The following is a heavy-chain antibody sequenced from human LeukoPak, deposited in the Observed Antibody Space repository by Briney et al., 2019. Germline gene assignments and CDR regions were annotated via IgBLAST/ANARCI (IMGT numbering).Heavy chain of an antibody. CDR2: IYYSGST. J-gene: IGHJ6*03. CDR3: ARDGTLGYCSSTSCYRGRYYYYYMDV. CDR1: GGSISSYY. D-gene: IGHD2-2*02. V-gene: IGHV4-59*01. Sequence: SETLSLTCTVSGGSISSYYWSWIRQPPGKGLEWIGYIYYSGSTNYNPSLKSRVAISVDTSKSQFSLKLSSMTAADTAVYYCARDGTLGYCSSTSCYRGRYYYYYMDVWGKGTTVTVSS.